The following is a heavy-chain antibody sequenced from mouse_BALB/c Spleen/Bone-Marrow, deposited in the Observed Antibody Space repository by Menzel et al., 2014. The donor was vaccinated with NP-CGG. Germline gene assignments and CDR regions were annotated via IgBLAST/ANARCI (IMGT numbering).Heavy chain of an antibody. CDR1: GYSFTGYT. Sequence: DVQLQESGPELVKPGASMKISCKASGYSFTGYTMNWVKQSHGKSLEWIGLINPYNGGTIYNQKFKGKATLTVDKSSSTAYMELLSLTPEDSAVYYCSRMGAMDHWGQGTSVTVSS. J-gene: IGHJ4*01. CDR2: INPYNGGT. V-gene: IGHV1-18*01. CDR3: SRMGAMDH.